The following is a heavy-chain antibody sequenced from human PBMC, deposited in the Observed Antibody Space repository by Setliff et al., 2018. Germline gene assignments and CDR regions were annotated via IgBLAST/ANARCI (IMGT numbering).Heavy chain of an antibody. J-gene: IGHJ2*01. CDR1: GGSISSGSYY. Sequence: SETLSLTCTVSGGSISSGSYYWGWIRQPAGKGLEWIGRIYTSGSTNYNPSLKSRVTISVDTSKNQFSLRLSSVTAADTAVYYCARDILNFWSGFVLRYFDLWGRGTLVTVSS. CDR2: IYTSGST. D-gene: IGHD3-3*01. V-gene: IGHV4-61*02. CDR3: ARDILNFWSGFVLRYFDL.